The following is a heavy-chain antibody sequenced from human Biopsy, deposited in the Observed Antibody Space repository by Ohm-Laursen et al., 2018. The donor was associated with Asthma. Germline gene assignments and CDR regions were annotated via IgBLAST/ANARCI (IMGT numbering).Heavy chain of an antibody. CDR2: INHSGST. CDR1: GGSFSAYY. V-gene: IGHV4-34*01. J-gene: IGHJ6*02. CDR3: ARSAKTIFGVVMGSYYYGMDV. D-gene: IGHD3-3*01. Sequence: SDTLSLTCAVYGGSFSAYYWSWIRPPPGKGLEWIGEINHSGSTNYNPSLKSRVTISVDTSKNQFSLKLSSVTAADTAVYYCARSAKTIFGVVMGSYYYGMDVWGQGTTVTVSS.